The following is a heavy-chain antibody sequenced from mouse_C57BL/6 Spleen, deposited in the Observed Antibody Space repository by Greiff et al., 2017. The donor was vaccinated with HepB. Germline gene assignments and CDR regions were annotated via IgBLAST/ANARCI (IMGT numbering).Heavy chain of an antibody. CDR2: ISDGGSYT. J-gene: IGHJ2*01. D-gene: IGHD1-3*01. Sequence: EVKVVESGGGLVKPGGSLKLSCSASGFTFSSYALSWVHQTPEKRLEWVATISDGGSYTYYPDNVKGRFTISRENAKNNLYLQMSHLKSEDTAMYYCARGMGVGGYWGQGTTLTDS. CDR3: ARGMGVGGY. CDR1: GFTFSSYA. V-gene: IGHV5-4*03.